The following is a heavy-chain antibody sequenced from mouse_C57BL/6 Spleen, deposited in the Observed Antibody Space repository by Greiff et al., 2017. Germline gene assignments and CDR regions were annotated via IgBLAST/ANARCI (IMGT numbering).Heavy chain of an antibody. Sequence: EVKLVESGGGLVKPGGSLKLSCAASGFNFSDYGMHWVRQAPEKGLEWVAYISSGSSTISYADTVKGRFTISRANAKNTLFLQMTSLRSEDTAMYYCAREYYCSSLYFDYWGQGTTRTVSS. D-gene: IGHD1-1*01. CDR2: ISSGSSTI. J-gene: IGHJ2*01. V-gene: IGHV5-17*01. CDR3: AREYYCSSLYFDY. CDR1: GFNFSDYG.